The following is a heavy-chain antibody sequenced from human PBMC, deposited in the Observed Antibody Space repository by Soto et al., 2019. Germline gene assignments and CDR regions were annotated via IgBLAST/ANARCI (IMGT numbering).Heavy chain of an antibody. CDR2: ISESGHHT. J-gene: IGHJ2*01. CDR1: GFTFSSYS. D-gene: IGHD3-16*02. Sequence: PGGSLRLSCAASGFTFSSYSMNWVRQAPGKGPEWVSTISESGHHTHYADSVKGRFTISRDKSMNTLSLQMNSLRVDDTAIYYCTKSDGCGGGACYTGTYYYFDVWGRGTLVTVSS. CDR3: TKSDGCGGGACYTGTYYYFDV. V-gene: IGHV3-23*01.